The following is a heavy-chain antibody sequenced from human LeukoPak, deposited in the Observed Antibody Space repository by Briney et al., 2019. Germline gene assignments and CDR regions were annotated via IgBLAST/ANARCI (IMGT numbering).Heavy chain of an antibody. CDR2: IDPNSGGT. Sequence: ASVKVSCKASGYRFTSYYMHWVRQAPGQGLEWMGWIDPNSGGTNYAQKFLGSVTMTGDTSINTAFMELSRLRSDDTAIYYCARGRGTTMVRGVITNYFDLWGRGALVTVSS. V-gene: IGHV1-2*02. J-gene: IGHJ2*01. CDR1: GYRFTSYY. D-gene: IGHD3-10*01. CDR3: ARGRGTTMVRGVITNYFDL.